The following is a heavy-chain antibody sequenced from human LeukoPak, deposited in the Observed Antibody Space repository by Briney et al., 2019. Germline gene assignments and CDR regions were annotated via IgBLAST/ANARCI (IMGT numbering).Heavy chain of an antibody. D-gene: IGHD3-9*01. V-gene: IGHV1-2*02. CDR3: AKDWDDAVLRYFDWLPRPIYFDY. J-gene: IGHJ4*02. CDR1: GYTFTGYY. CDR2: INPNSGGT. Sequence: ASVKVSCKASGYTFTGYYMHWVRQAPGQGLEWMGWINPNSGGTNYAQKFQGRVTMTRDTSISTAYMELSRLRSDDTAVYYCAKDWDDAVLRYFDWLPRPIYFDYWGQGTLVTVSS.